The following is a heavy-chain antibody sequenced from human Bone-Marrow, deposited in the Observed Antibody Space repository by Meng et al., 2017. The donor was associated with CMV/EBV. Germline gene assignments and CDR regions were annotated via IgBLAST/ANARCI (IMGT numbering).Heavy chain of an antibody. J-gene: IGHJ3*02. V-gene: IGHV1-69*05. CDR1: GGTFSSYA. CDR2: IIPIFDTS. D-gene: IGHD3-10*01. CDR3: ARVMGRNDAFDI. Sequence: SVKVSCKASGGTFSSYAISWVRQAPGRGLEWMGGIIPIFDTSNYAQKFQGRVTIITDESTSIVYMELSSLRSEDTAMYYCARVMGRNDAFDIWGQGTMVTVSS.